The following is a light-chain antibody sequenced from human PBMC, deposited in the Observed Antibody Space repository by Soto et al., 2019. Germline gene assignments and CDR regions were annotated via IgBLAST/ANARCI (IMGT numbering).Light chain of an antibody. V-gene: IGLV2-8*01. CDR1: SSDVGGYNY. CDR3: SSYAGSNNFGV. J-gene: IGLJ1*01. CDR2: EVT. Sequence: QSVLTQPPSASGSPGQSVTISCTGTSSDVGGYNYVSWYQHHPGKAPKLMIHEVTKRPSGVPDRSSGSKSGNTASLTVSGLQAEDEADYYCSSYAGSNNFGVFGTGTKVTVL.